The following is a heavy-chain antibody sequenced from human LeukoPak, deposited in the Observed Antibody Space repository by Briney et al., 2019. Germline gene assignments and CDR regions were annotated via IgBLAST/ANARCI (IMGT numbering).Heavy chain of an antibody. J-gene: IGHJ4*02. CDR3: ARDDLSWYSGIDY. CDR1: GFTFRTYW. Sequence: GDSLRLSCEVSGFTFRTYWMHWVRQAPGKGLVWVSYINSDGTGTMYAESVKGRFTVSRDNAKNTLYLQMNSLRAEDTAVYYCARDDLSWYSGIDYWGQGVLVTVSS. V-gene: IGHV3-74*03. CDR2: INSDGTGT. D-gene: IGHD6-13*01.